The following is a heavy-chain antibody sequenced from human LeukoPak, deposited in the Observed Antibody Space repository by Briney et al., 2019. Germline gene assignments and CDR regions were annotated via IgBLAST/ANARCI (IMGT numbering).Heavy chain of an antibody. CDR1: GFTFSSYA. J-gene: IGHJ4*02. CDR2: ISGSGGST. CDR3: AIHIVVVPAAPPDY. D-gene: IGHD2-2*01. Sequence: GGSLRLSCAASGFTFSSYAMSWVRQAPGKGLEWVSAISGSGGSTYYADSVKGRFTISRDNSKNTLYLQMNSLRAEDTAVYYCAIHIVVVPAAPPDYWGQGTLVTVSS. V-gene: IGHV3-23*01.